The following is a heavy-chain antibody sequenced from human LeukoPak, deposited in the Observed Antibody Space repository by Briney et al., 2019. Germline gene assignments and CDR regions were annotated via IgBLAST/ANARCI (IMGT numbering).Heavy chain of an antibody. D-gene: IGHD4-23*01. Sequence: GGSLRLSCAASGFTFNTYSMNWVRQAPGRGLEWVSYIGSHGTTICYADSVKGRFTISRDNAKNSLYLQMNSLRAEDTAVYYCARHDYGGNSANYWGQGTLVTVSS. CDR2: IGSHGTTI. J-gene: IGHJ4*02. V-gene: IGHV3-48*04. CDR3: ARHDYGGNSANY. CDR1: GFTFNTYS.